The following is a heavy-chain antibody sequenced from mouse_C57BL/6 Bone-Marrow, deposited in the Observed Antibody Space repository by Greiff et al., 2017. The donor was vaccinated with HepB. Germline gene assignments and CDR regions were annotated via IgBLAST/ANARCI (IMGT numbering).Heavy chain of an antibody. CDR2: ISYDGSN. CDR1: GYSITSGYY. V-gene: IGHV3-6*01. Sequence: EVQLVESGPGLVKPSQSLSLTCSVTGYSITSGYYWNWILQFPGNKLEWMGYISYDGSNNYNPSLKNRISITRDTSKNQYFLKLNSVTTEDTATYYCAREEGGTDYWGQGTTLTVSS. D-gene: IGHD4-1*01. J-gene: IGHJ2*01. CDR3: AREEGGTDY.